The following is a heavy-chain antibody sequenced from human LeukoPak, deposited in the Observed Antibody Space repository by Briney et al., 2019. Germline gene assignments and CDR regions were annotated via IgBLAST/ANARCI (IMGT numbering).Heavy chain of an antibody. CDR2: IYYSGST. CDR1: GGSIRSSSYY. Sequence: SETLSLTCTVSGGSIRSSSYYWGWIRQPPGKGLEWIGSIYYSGSTNYKPSLRSRVTISVDTSKNQFSLKLSSVTAADTAVYYCARHAGSYYTYNFDYWGQGTLVTVSS. D-gene: IGHD3-22*01. J-gene: IGHJ4*02. CDR3: ARHAGSYYTYNFDY. V-gene: IGHV4-39*01.